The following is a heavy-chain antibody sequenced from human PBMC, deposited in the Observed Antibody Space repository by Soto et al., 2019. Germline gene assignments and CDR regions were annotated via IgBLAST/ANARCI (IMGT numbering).Heavy chain of an antibody. CDR3: ARADYYDSYSYYFLPSDFDF. Sequence: LCGGSIRSDRYFWAWIRQPPGKGLEWIGGMFYSGSTYYNPSLKSRGTISVDMSVDMSKNRFSLKLNSVFAADTAIYFCARADYYDSYSYYFLPSDFDFWGQGTLVTVSS. D-gene: IGHD3-22*01. CDR1: GGSIRSDRYF. CDR2: MFYSGST. J-gene: IGHJ4*02. V-gene: IGHV4-39*01.